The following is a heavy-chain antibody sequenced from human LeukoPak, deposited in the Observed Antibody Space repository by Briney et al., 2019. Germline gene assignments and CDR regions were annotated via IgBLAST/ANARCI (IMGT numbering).Heavy chain of an antibody. V-gene: IGHV3-43*02. D-gene: IGHD3-10*01. CDR2: ISGDGGST. Sequence: SGGSLRLSCAASGFTFDDYAMHWVRQAPGKGLEWVSLISGDGGSTYYADSVKGRFTISRDNSKNSLYLQMNSLRTEDTALHYCARGGSMVDFDYWGQGTLVTVSS. CDR3: ARGGSMVDFDY. J-gene: IGHJ4*02. CDR1: GFTFDDYA.